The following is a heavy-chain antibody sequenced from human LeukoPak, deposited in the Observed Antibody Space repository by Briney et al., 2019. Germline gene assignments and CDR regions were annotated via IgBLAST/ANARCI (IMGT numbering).Heavy chain of an antibody. V-gene: IGHV1-69*05. Sequence: ASVKVSCKASGGTFSSYAISWVRQAPGQGLEWMGGIIPIFGTANYAQKFQGRVTITTDESTSTAYMELSSLRSEDTAVYYCARDAAAAPGYNWFDPWGQGTLVNVSS. D-gene: IGHD6-13*01. J-gene: IGHJ5*02. CDR1: GGTFSSYA. CDR2: IIPIFGTA. CDR3: ARDAAAAPGYNWFDP.